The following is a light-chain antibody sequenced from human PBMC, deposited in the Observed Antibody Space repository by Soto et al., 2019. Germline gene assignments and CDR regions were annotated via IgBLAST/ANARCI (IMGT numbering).Light chain of an antibody. V-gene: IGLV2-8*01. CDR3: CSYAGGTFFEV. J-gene: IGLJ1*01. CDR2: EVY. CDR1: RNDVGGYNY. Sequence: QSVLTQPPSASGSPGQSVTISCTGTRNDVGGYNYVSWYQQHPGKAPKVIIYEVYKRPSGVPDRFSGSKSGNTASLTVSALQPEDEADYYCCSYAGGTFFEVFGTGTKVNV.